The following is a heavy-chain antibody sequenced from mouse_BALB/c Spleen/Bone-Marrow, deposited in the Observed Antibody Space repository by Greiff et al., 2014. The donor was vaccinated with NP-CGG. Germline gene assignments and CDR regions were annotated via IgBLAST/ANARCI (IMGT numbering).Heavy chain of an antibody. CDR3: ARSGDYDKVWLAY. CDR2: IDPANGNT. CDR1: GFNIKDTY. V-gene: IGHV14-3*02. J-gene: IGHJ3*01. D-gene: IGHD2-4*01. Sequence: EVQLQQSGAELVKPGASVKLSCTASGFNIKDTYMHWVKQRPEQGLEWIGRIDPANGNTKYDPKFQAKATITPDTSSNTAYLQLSSLTSEDTAVYYCARSGDYDKVWLAYWGQGTLVTVSA.